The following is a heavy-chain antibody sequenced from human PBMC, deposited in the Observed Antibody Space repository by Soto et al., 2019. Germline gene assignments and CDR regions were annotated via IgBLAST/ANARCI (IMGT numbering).Heavy chain of an antibody. CDR1: GVSFSGYH. CDR2: INHLTTT. D-gene: IGHD5-18*01. J-gene: IGHJ5*02. V-gene: IGHV4-34*01. CDR3: ARGYDTALAPLS. Sequence: PSDTLALTCAVYGVSFSGYHWSWIRQTPGKGLEWIGEINHLTTTTYSPSLKSRVIISLDTPKNQFSLKLSSVTAADTAVYYCARGYDTALAPLSWGPGILVTVSS.